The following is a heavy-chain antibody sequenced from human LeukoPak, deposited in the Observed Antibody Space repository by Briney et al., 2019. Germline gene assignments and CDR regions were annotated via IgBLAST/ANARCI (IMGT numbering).Heavy chain of an antibody. D-gene: IGHD3-22*01. V-gene: IGHV1-46*01. J-gene: IGHJ4*02. Sequence: ASVKVSCKASGYTFTSYYMHWVRQAPGQGLEWMGIINPSGGSTSYAQKFQGRVTMTRDMSTSTVYMELSRLRSDDTAVYYCARDGYYYDDSGYYYYWGQGTLVTVSS. CDR2: INPSGGST. CDR1: GYTFTSYY. CDR3: ARDGYYYDDSGYYYY.